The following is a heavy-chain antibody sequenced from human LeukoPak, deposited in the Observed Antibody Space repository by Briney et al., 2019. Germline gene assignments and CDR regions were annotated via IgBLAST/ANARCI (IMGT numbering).Heavy chain of an antibody. V-gene: IGHV3-64D*09. J-gene: IGHJ6*02. CDR3: VREYSFGPYGMDV. Sequence: GGSLRLSCSASGFPFSSYAMHWVRQAPGKGLEYVSAISDSGGSTYYADSVKGRFTISRDNSKDTLYLQMSGLRAEDTAVYFCVREYSFGPYGMDVWGQGTTVTVSS. D-gene: IGHD2-15*01. CDR2: ISDSGGST. CDR1: GFPFSSYA.